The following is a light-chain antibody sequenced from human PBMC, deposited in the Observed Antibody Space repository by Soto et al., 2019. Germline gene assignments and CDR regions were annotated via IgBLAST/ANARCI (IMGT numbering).Light chain of an antibody. CDR2: SAS. V-gene: IGKV3-20*01. Sequence: EIVLTQSPGTLSLSPGERATLSCRASQSVSSSYLAWYQQKPGQAPRLLIYSASSRATGIPDRFSGSGSGTDFTLTISRLEPEDFAVYYWQHYGSSPLVTFGQGTRLEIK. CDR1: QSVSSSY. J-gene: IGKJ5*01. CDR3: QHYGSSPLVT.